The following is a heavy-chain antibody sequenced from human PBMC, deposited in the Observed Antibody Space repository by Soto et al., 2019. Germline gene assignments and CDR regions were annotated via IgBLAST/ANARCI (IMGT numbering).Heavy chain of an antibody. D-gene: IGHD3-10*01. J-gene: IGHJ6*02. CDR2: IYYSGST. V-gene: IGHV4-59*01. Sequence: SETLSLTCTVSGGSISSYYWSWIRQPPGKGLEWIGYIYYSGSTNYNPSLKSRVTISVDTSKNQFSLKLSSVTAADTAVYYCARDSGRGYYYYYGMDVWGQGTMVTVSS. CDR1: GGSISSYY. CDR3: ARDSGRGYYYYYGMDV.